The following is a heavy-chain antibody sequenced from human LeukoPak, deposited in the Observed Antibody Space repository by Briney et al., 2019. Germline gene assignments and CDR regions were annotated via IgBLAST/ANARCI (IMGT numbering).Heavy chain of an antibody. Sequence: GGSLRLSCAASGFTFSSYAMHWVRQAPGKGLEYVSAISSNGGSTYYANSVKGRFTISRDNSKNTLYLQMGSLRAEDMAVYYCARGFGSSWPDYYYYGMDVWGQGTTVTVSS. CDR3: ARGFGSSWPDYYYYGMDV. CDR2: ISSNGGST. V-gene: IGHV3-64*01. J-gene: IGHJ6*02. CDR1: GFTFSSYA. D-gene: IGHD6-13*01.